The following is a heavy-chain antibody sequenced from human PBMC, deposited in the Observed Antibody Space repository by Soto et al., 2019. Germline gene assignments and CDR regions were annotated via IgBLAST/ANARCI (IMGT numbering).Heavy chain of an antibody. V-gene: IGHV2-5*02. CDR3: AHRPYQSVRGDDAVDI. CDR2: IYWDADK. D-gene: IGHD3-10*01. CDR1: GFSLSTTGVG. Sequence: QITLKESGPTLVKPTQTLTPTCTFSGFSLSTTGVGVGWIRQPPGKALEWLALIYWDADKSYSTSLKSRLAIAMDTRKSHVVLTMAIMDPVDTATYDGAHRPYQSVRGDDAVDIWGQGAMVIVSS. J-gene: IGHJ3*02.